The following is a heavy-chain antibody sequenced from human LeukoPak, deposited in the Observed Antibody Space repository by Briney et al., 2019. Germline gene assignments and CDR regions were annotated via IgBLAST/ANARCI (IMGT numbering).Heavy chain of an antibody. CDR3: AKDPANIVVVPAGLLDY. V-gene: IGHV3-20*04. Sequence: PGGSLRLSCAASGFTFDNYGINWVRQAPGKGLEWVSRIHWNGGRTGYADSVKGRFTISRDNSKNTLYLQMNSLRAEDTAVYYCAKDPANIVVVPAGLLDYWGQGTLVTVSS. J-gene: IGHJ4*02. CDR1: GFTFDNYG. D-gene: IGHD2-2*01. CDR2: IHWNGGRT.